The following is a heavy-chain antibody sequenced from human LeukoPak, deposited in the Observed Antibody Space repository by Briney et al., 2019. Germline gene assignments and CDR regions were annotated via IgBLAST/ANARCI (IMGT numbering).Heavy chain of an antibody. CDR3: ARDIPSGASYYDFWSGYPRAFDY. CDR2: ISYDGSNK. J-gene: IGHJ4*02. Sequence: GGSLRLSCAASGFTFSSYAMLWVRQAPGKGLEWVAVISYDGSNKYYADSVKGRFSISRDNAKNSLYLQMNSLRAEDTAVYYCARDIPSGASYYDFWSGYPRAFDYWGQGTLVTVSS. D-gene: IGHD3-3*01. CDR1: GFTFSSYA. V-gene: IGHV3-30*04.